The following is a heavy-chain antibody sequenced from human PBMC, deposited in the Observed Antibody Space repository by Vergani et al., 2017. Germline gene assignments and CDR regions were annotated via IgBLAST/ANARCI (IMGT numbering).Heavy chain of an antibody. CDR2: ISGSGIST. J-gene: IGHJ4*02. V-gene: IGHV3-23*01. CDR3: AKAAVVPAAPLDY. CDR1: GFTFSSYA. D-gene: IGHD2-2*01. Sequence: EVQLLESGGGLVQPGGPLRLSCAASGFTFSSYAMSWVRQAPGKGLEWVSAISGSGISTSYADSVKGRFTISRDKSKNTLYLQMNSLRAEDTAVYYCAKAAVVPAAPLDYWGQGTLVTVSS.